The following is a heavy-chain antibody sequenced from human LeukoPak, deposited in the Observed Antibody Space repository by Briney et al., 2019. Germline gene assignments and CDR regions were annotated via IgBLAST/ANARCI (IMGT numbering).Heavy chain of an antibody. CDR1: GYTFTSYD. CDR3: ARAVYGSGSYYLSNWFDP. J-gene: IGHJ5*02. V-gene: IGHV1-8*01. Sequence: ASVKVSCKASGYTFTSYDINWVRQATGQGLEWMGWMNPNSGNTGYAQKFQGRVTMTRNTSISTAYMELSSLRSEDTAVYYCARAVYGSGSYYLSNWFDPWGQGTLVTVSS. CDR2: MNPNSGNT. D-gene: IGHD3-10*01.